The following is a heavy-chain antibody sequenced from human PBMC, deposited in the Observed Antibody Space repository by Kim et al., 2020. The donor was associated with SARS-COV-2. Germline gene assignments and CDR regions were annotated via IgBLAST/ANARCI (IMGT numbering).Heavy chain of an antibody. J-gene: IGHJ4*02. CDR2: ISGYDGHT. Sequence: ASVKVSCTASGNSRDSYGITWARQAPGQGLEWMGWISGYDGHTNYARKLQDRVTMTRDTSSTTVFMELRSLSSDDTAVYYCGIGPMREQLGPGYWGQGTLVTVSS. CDR1: GNSRDSYG. D-gene: IGHD1-26*01. V-gene: IGHV1-18*04. CDR3: GIGPMREQLGPGY.